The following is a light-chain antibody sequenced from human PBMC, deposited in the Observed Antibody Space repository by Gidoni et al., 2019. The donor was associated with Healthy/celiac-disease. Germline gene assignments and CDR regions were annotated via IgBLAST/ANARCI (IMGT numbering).Light chain of an antibody. J-gene: IGKJ3*01. CDR2: AAS. CDR1: QSISSY. CDR3: QQSYSTPRLT. Sequence: DIQMTQSPSSLSASVGDRVTITCRASQSISSYLNWYQQKPGKAPKLLIYAASSLQSGVPSRFSGSGSGTDFTLTISSLQPEDFATYYCQQSYSTPRLTFXPXTKVDIK. V-gene: IGKV1-39*01.